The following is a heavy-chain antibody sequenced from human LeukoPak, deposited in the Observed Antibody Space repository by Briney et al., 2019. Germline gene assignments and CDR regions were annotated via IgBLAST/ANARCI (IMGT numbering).Heavy chain of an antibody. CDR3: ARDRRDGNYYFDY. V-gene: IGHV3-30-3*01. CDR1: GFTFSSYA. J-gene: IGHJ4*02. D-gene: IGHD5-24*01. CDR2: ISYDGSNK. Sequence: GGSLRLSCAASGFTFSSYAMHWVRRAPGKGLEWVAVISYDGSNKNYADSVKGRFTISRDNSKSTLYVQMNSLRAEDTAVYYCARDRRDGNYYFDYWGQGTLVTVSS.